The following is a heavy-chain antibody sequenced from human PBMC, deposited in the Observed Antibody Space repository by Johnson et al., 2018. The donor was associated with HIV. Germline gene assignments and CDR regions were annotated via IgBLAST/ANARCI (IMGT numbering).Heavy chain of an antibody. CDR1: GFTFSSYG. J-gene: IGHJ3*02. Sequence: QVQLVESGGGLVQPGGSLRLSCAASGFTFSSYGMHWVRQAPGKGLEWVAFIRYDGSNKYYVDSVKGRFTISRDNAKNSLYLQMNSLRAEDTAVYYCARDPDVTPGAFDIWGQGTMVTVSS. CDR3: ARDPDVTPGAFDI. D-gene: IGHD2-15*01. V-gene: IGHV3-30*02. CDR2: IRYDGSNK.